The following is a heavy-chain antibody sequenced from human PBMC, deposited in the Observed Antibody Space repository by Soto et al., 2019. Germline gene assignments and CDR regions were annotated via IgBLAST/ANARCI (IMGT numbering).Heavy chain of an antibody. CDR3: ASSLGYCTGGSCYSLDY. CDR1: GGCISSSSYY. J-gene: IGHJ4*02. D-gene: IGHD2-15*01. Sequence: SETLSLTCTVSGGCISSSSYYWGGIRQPPGKGLEWILSIYYSGSTYYNPSLKSRLTISVDTSKNQFSLKLSSVTAADTAVYYCASSLGYCTGGSCYSLDYWGQGTLVTVSS. V-gene: IGHV4-39*01. CDR2: IYYSGST.